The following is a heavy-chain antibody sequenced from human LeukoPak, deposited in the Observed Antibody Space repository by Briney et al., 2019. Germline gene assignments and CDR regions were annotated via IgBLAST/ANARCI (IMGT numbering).Heavy chain of an antibody. D-gene: IGHD6-19*01. Sequence: GSLRLSCAASGFTFSDYYMSWIRQPAGKGLEWIGRIYASGNTNYNPSPKSRVTISIDTSKKQFSLELSSVTAADTAIYFCARRKRGSGGPFDYWGQGTLVTVSS. CDR1: GFTFSDYY. CDR3: ARRKRGSGGPFDY. J-gene: IGHJ4*02. CDR2: IYASGNT. V-gene: IGHV4-4*07.